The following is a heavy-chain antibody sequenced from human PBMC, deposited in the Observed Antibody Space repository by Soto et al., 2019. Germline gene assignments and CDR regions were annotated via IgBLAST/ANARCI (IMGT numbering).Heavy chain of an antibody. J-gene: IGHJ1*01. CDR3: ARGAPNYYDSSVYIYFKX. D-gene: IGHD3-22*01. Sequence: GASLKVSCNASGYTFTSYYMHWVRQAPGQGLEWMGIINPSGGSTSYAQKFQGRVTMTRDTSKSTVYMELSSLRSEDTAVYYCARGAPNYYDSSVYIYFKXWGQGTLVTVSX. CDR2: INPSGGST. CDR1: GYTFTSYY. V-gene: IGHV1-46*01.